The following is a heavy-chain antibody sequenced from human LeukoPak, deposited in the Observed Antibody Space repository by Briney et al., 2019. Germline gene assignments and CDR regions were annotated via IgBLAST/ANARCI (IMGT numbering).Heavy chain of an antibody. V-gene: IGHV1-8*03. CDR2: MNPNSGDT. CDR1: GYTFTSLD. Sequence: VASVKVSCKASGYTFTSLDINWVRQATGQGLEWMGWMNPNSGDTAYAQNSQGRVTISRTTSQSTAYMELSSLRSEDTAVYYCASANYQHWGQGTLVTVSS. CDR3: ASANYQH. D-gene: IGHD2-8*01. J-gene: IGHJ1*01.